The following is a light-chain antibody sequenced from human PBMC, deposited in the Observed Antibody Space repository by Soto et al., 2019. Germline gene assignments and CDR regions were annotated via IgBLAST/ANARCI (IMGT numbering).Light chain of an antibody. V-gene: IGKV2-30*02. Sequence: VVVTQSPLSLPVTLGQPASISCRSNQSLVHVDGIAYFSWFQQRPGRSPRRLIYKVSNRDSGVPARFSGSGSGTDFALKISRVEAEDVGVYYCMQGTLWPITFGQGTRLAN. J-gene: IGKJ5*01. CDR2: KVS. CDR1: QSLVHVDGIAY. CDR3: MQGTLWPIT.